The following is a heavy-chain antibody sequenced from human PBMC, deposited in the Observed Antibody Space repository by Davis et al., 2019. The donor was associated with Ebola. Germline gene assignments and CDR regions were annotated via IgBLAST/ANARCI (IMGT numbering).Heavy chain of an antibody. CDR2: IFPSKPYR. D-gene: IGHD6-19*01. CDR1: EYIFATYW. J-gene: IGHJ5*02. CDR3: ARGSSGSYS. Sequence: GESLKISCKGSEYIFATYWIAWVRQTPGRGLEWMGMIFPSKPYRKYSPSFEGQVTISVAQSISPAYLQWSSLKASDTAVYYCARGSSGSYSWGRGTLVTVSA. V-gene: IGHV5-51*01.